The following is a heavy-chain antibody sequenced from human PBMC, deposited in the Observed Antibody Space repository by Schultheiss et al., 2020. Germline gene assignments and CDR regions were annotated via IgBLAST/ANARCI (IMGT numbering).Heavy chain of an antibody. V-gene: IGHV3-66*02. CDR2: IYSGGST. CDR1: GFTFSSYA. CDR3: ASLWVAGIGVADTPY. J-gene: IGHJ4*02. D-gene: IGHD6-19*01. Sequence: GGSLRLSCAASGFTFSSYAMSWVRQAPGKGLEWVSVIYSGGSTYYADSVKGRFTISRDNSKNTLYLQMNSLRAEDTAVYYCASLWVAGIGVADTPYWGQGTLVTVSS.